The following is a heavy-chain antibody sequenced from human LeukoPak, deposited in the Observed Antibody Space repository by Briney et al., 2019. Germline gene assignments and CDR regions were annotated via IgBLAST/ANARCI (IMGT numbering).Heavy chain of an antibody. D-gene: IGHD3-10*01. Sequence: GGTLRLSCAASGFTFSSYGMSWVRQAPGKGLEWVSAISGSGGSTYYADSVKGRFTISRDNSKNTLYLQMNSLRAEDTAVYYCAKDPAYYYGSGSYFWYYFDYWGQGTLVTVSS. CDR2: ISGSGGST. J-gene: IGHJ4*02. CDR3: AKDPAYYYGSGSYFWYYFDY. V-gene: IGHV3-23*01. CDR1: GFTFSSYG.